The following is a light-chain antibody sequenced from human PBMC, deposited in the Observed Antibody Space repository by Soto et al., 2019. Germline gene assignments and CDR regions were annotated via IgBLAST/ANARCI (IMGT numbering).Light chain of an antibody. Sequence: NFMLAQPHSVSESPGKTVTISCTRSSGNIASNYVQWYQQRPGSAPTTVIYEDNQRPSGVPDRFSGSVDSSSNSASLTISGLKTEDEAEYYCQSYHSRLVVFGGGTKLTVL. V-gene: IGLV6-57*04. CDR2: EDN. J-gene: IGLJ2*01. CDR1: SGNIASNY. CDR3: QSYHSRLVV.